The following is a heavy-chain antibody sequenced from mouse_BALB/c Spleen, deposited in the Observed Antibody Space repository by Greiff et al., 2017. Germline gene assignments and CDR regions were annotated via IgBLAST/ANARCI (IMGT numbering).Heavy chain of an antibody. V-gene: IGHV1-7*01. Sequence: QVQLQQPGAELAKPGASVKMSCKASGYTFTSYWMHWVKQRPGQGLEWIGYINPSTGYTEYNQKFKDKATLTADKSSSTAYMQLSSLTSEDSAVYYCARHGGGFAYWGQGTLVTVSA. CDR1: GYTFTSYW. CDR3: ARHGGGFAY. J-gene: IGHJ3*01. CDR2: INPSTGYT.